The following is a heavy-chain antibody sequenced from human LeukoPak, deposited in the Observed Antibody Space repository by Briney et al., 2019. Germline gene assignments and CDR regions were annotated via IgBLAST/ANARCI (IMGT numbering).Heavy chain of an antibody. Sequence: SETLSLTCTVSGGSISSGSYYWSWIRQPAGKGLEWIGRIYTSGSTNYNPSLKSRVTISVDTSKNQFSLKLSSVTAADTAVYYCARRVYDILTGYYMYYFDYWGQGTLVTVSS. CDR2: IYTSGST. V-gene: IGHV4-61*02. CDR3: ARRVYDILTGYYMYYFDY. D-gene: IGHD3-9*01. J-gene: IGHJ4*02. CDR1: GGSISSGSYY.